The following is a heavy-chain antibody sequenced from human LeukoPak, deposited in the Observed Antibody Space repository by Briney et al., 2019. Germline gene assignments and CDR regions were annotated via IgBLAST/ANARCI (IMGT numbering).Heavy chain of an antibody. CDR3: ASGGYDSSGSYFDY. J-gene: IGHJ4*02. Sequence: SETLSLTCAVYGGSFSGYYWSWIRQPPGKGLEWIGEINHSGSTNYNPSLKSRVTISVDTSKNQFSLKLSSVTAADTAVYYCASGGYDSSGSYFDYWGQGTLVTVSS. CDR1: GGSFSGYY. CDR2: INHSGST. D-gene: IGHD3-22*01. V-gene: IGHV4-34*01.